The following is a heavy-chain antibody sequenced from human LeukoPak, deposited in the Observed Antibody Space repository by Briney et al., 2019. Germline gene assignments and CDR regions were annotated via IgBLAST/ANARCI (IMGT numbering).Heavy chain of an antibody. J-gene: IGHJ5*02. D-gene: IGHD3-22*01. CDR3: ARAMRDYYDSSGYWRTGFDP. V-gene: IGHV3-21*01. Sequence: GGSLRLSCAASGFTFSSYSMNWVRQAPGKGLEWVSSISSSSSYIYYADSVKGRFTISRDNAKNSLYLQMNSLRAEDTAVYYCARAMRDYYDSSGYWRTGFDPWGQGTLVTVSS. CDR1: GFTFSSYS. CDR2: ISSSSSYI.